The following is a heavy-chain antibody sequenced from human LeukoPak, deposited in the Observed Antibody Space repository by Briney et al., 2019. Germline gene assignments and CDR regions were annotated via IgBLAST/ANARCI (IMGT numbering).Heavy chain of an antibody. D-gene: IGHD2-21*02. J-gene: IGHJ5*02. Sequence: GSLRLSCAASGFTFSSYAMSWVRQAPGKGLEWVSAISGSGGSTYYADSVKGRFTISRDNSKNTLYLQMNSLRAEDTAVYYCAKGYIVVVTENWFDPWGQGTLVTVSS. CDR3: AKGYIVVVTENWFDP. CDR1: GFTFSSYA. CDR2: ISGSGGST. V-gene: IGHV3-23*01.